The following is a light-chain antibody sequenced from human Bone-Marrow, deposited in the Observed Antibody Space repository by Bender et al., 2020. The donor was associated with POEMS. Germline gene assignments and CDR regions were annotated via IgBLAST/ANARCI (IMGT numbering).Light chain of an antibody. CDR2: DVT. CDR3: SSYISSSSLYV. V-gene: IGLV2-14*03. J-gene: IGLJ1*01. CDR1: RSDIGGYDY. Sequence: HSALTQPASVSGSPGQSITISCTGTRSDIGGYDYVSWYQQHPGKAPKLLLYDVTNRPSGISDRFSGSKSGNTASLTISGLQAEDEADYYCSSYISSSSLYVFGTGTKVTVL.